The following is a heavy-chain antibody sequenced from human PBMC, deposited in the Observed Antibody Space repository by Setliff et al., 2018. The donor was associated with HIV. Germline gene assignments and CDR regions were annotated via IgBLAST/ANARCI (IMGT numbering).Heavy chain of an antibody. J-gene: IGHJ6*02. D-gene: IGHD3-3*01. CDR3: ARGRSITIFGTLEGNGMDV. Sequence: ASVKVSCKASGYTFTSYGISWVRQAPGQGLEWMGWISAYNGNTNYAQKLQGRVTMTTDTSTSTAYMELRSLRSDDTAVYYCARGRSITIFGTLEGNGMDVWGQGTPVTVSS. V-gene: IGHV1-18*01. CDR2: ISAYNGNT. CDR1: GYTFTSYG.